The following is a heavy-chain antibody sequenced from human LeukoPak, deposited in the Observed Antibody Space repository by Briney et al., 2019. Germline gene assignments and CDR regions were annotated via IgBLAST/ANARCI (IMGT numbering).Heavy chain of an antibody. V-gene: IGHV3-11*01. J-gene: IGHJ1*01. CDR3: ATEVWGHFQH. D-gene: IGHD7-27*01. CDR2: ISSSGDTI. Sequence: KPGGSLRLSCAASGFTFRDYYMSWIRRAPGKGLEWVSYISSSGDTIYYADSVKGRFTISRDNAKNSLYLQMNSLRAEDTAVYYCATEVWGHFQHWGQGALVTVSS. CDR1: GFTFRDYY.